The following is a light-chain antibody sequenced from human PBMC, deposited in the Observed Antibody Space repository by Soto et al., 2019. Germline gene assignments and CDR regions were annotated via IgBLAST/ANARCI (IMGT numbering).Light chain of an antibody. J-gene: IGKJ3*01. Sequence: EIVLTQSPGPLSLSPGERGTLSCRANQSLGTAYLAWYQQKPGQATRLLIHVASSRAAATPDKFSGSGSGTDFTLTISNLEREDFPFYYWQQYDTSPFTFGPVTKVD. CDR1: QSLGTAY. V-gene: IGKV3-20*01. CDR2: VAS. CDR3: QQYDTSPFT.